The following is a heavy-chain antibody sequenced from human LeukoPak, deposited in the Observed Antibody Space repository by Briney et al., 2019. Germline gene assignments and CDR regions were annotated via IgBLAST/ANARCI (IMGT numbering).Heavy chain of an antibody. CDR3: ARGIAAAGLDY. D-gene: IGHD6-25*01. CDR2: ISYDGSNK. V-gene: IGHV3-30*04. CDR1: GFTFRNYA. Sequence: PGRSLTLSCAAPGFTFRNYAMHWVRQAPGKGLEWVAVISYDGSNKYYADSVKGRFTISRDNSKNTLYLQMNSLRAEDTSVYYCARGIAAAGLDYWGQGTLVTVSS. J-gene: IGHJ4*02.